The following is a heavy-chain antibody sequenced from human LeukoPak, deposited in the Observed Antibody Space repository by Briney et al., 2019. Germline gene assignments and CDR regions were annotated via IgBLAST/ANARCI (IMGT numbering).Heavy chain of an antibody. CDR1: GGSITGHH. D-gene: IGHD6-6*01. CDR2: IFYSGTT. Sequence: SETLSLTCTVSGGSITGHHWSWIRQAPGKGLEWIGNIFYSGTTNYNPSLESRVTISVDTSKNQFSLKLSSVTAADTAVYYCAREVYSSSGENYWGQGTLVTVSS. V-gene: IGHV4-59*11. J-gene: IGHJ4*02. CDR3: AREVYSSSGENY.